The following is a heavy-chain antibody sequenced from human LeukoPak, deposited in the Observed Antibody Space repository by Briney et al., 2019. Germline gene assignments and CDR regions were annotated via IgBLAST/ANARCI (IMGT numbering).Heavy chain of an antibody. Sequence: PSETLSLTCIVSGGSISSGSYYWSWIRQPAGKGLEWIGRIYTSGSTNYNPPLKSRVTISVDTSKNQFSLKLSSVTAADTAVYYCARERGSYPWYFDYWGQGTLVTVSS. D-gene: IGHD1-26*01. J-gene: IGHJ4*02. V-gene: IGHV4-61*02. CDR2: IYTSGST. CDR3: ARERGSYPWYFDY. CDR1: GGSISSGSYY.